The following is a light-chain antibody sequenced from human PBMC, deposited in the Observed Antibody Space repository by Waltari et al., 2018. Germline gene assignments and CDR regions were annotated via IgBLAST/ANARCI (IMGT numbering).Light chain of an antibody. CDR2: DAS. J-gene: IGKJ5*01. CDR1: QTVSLIY. CDR3: QQYGSSPIT. Sequence: EVVLTQSPGTLSLSPGERDTLSCRASQTVSLIYLAWYQQKPGQSPRLLIYDASRRATGIPDRFTGSGSGTDFTLTISRLEPEDFAVYYCQQYGSSPITFGQGTRLEIK. V-gene: IGKV3-20*01.